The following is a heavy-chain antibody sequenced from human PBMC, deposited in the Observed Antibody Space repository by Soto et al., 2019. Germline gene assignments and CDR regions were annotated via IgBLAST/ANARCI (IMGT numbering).Heavy chain of an antibody. J-gene: IGHJ1*01. CDR2: ITGSAGNT. Sequence: EVHLLESGGGLVQPGDSLRLSCAASGFTFSSCAMSWVRQAPGKGLEWVSAITGSAGNTFYADSVKGRFTISRDNSKNTLYLQMSGLRAEDTAVYFCAKGSDYFESSGHNLEYFHYWGQGTLVTVSS. V-gene: IGHV3-23*01. D-gene: IGHD3-22*01. CDR3: AKGSDYFESSGHNLEYFHY. CDR1: GFTFSSCA.